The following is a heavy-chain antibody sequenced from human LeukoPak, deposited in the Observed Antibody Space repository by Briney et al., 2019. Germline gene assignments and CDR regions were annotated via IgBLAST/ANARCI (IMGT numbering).Heavy chain of an antibody. CDR1: GFTFSNYG. CDR2: ISYDGSKK. D-gene: IGHD5-18*01. J-gene: IGHJ4*02. V-gene: IGHV3-30*18. CDR3: AKSHGYSYGFDY. Sequence: GGSLRLSCAASGFTFSNYGMNWVRQAPGKGLEWVAVISYDGSKKHYADSVKGRFTISRDNSKNTLYLQMNSLRAEDTAVYYCAKSHGYSYGFDYWGQGTLVTVSS.